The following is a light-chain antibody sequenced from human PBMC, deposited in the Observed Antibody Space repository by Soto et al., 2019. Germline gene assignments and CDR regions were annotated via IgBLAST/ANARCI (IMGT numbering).Light chain of an antibody. CDR3: QQYVAFWT. Sequence: DIQMTQSPSTLSASVGDRVTITCRASQSISSWLAWYQQKPGKAPKLLIYDVSNLESGVPSRFSGSGSGTEFTLTISSLQPDDVATYYCQQYVAFWTFGQGTKVDIK. J-gene: IGKJ1*01. V-gene: IGKV1-5*01. CDR2: DVS. CDR1: QSISSW.